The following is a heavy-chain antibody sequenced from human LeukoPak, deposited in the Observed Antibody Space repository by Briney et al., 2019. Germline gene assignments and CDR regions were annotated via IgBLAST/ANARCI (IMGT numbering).Heavy chain of an antibody. V-gene: IGHV4-30-4*07. J-gene: IGHJ6*03. Sequence: KPSETLSLTCAVSGGSISSGGYSWSWIRQPPGKGLEWIGYIYYSGSTYYNPSLQSRVIISVDTSKNQFSLKLSSVTAADTAVYYCARKVCSGGSCYSAYYYYMDVWGKGTTVTVSS. CDR3: ARKVCSGGSCYSAYYYYMDV. CDR1: GGSISSGGYS. D-gene: IGHD2-15*01. CDR2: IYYSGST.